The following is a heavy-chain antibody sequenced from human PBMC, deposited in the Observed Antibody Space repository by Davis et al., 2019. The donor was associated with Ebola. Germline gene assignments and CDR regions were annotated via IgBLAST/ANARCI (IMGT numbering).Heavy chain of an antibody. CDR1: GFTFSNAW. D-gene: IGHD6-13*01. CDR3: TRTPAAGL. J-gene: IGHJ4*02. Sequence: GESLKISCAASGFTFSNAWMSWVRQAPGKRLEWVGRIKRNTDGGTTDYAAPVKTRFTISRDDSKNTLYLQMNSLKSEDTAVYYCTRTPAAGLWGQGTLVTVSS. CDR2: IKRNTDGGTT. V-gene: IGHV3-15*01.